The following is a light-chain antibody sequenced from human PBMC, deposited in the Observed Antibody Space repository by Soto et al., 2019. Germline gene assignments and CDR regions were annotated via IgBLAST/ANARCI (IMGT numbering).Light chain of an antibody. CDR3: NSYTSTSTLYV. CDR1: SSDVGAYNY. V-gene: IGLV2-14*01. Sequence: QSALTQPASVSGSPGQSITISCTGTSSDVGAYNYISWYQQYPGTAPKIMIYGVSSRPSGVSHRFSGSKSGNTASLTISGLQPEDEADYYCNSYTSTSTLYVFGTGTKVTVL. CDR2: GVS. J-gene: IGLJ1*01.